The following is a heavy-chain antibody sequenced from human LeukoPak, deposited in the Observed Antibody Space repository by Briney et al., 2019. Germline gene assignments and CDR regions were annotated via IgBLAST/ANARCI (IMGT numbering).Heavy chain of an antibody. CDR3: ARDGGVAPHNWFDP. J-gene: IGHJ5*02. Sequence: SETLSLTCAVSGGSISSGGYSWSWIRQPPGKGLEWIGYIYYSVNTYYSPSLKSRVTISVDTSKNQFSLKLSSVTAADTAVYYCARDGGVAPHNWFDPWGQGTLVTVSS. D-gene: IGHD2-8*02. V-gene: IGHV4-30-4*07. CDR1: GGSISSGGYS. CDR2: IYYSVNT.